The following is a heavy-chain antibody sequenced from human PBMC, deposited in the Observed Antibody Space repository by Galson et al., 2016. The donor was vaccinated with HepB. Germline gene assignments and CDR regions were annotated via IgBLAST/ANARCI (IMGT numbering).Heavy chain of an antibody. CDR1: GDSVSSNSAA. CDR3: VRHHGAFDS. D-gene: IGHD3-10*01. Sequence: CAISGDSVSSNSAAWTWFRQSPSRGLEGLGGTYYRPKWYNDYAVFAKSRISINPDTSKNQFSLQLSSVTPEDTAVYYCVRHHGAFDSWGQGTLVTVSS. J-gene: IGHJ4*02. V-gene: IGHV6-1*01. CDR2: TYYRPKWYN.